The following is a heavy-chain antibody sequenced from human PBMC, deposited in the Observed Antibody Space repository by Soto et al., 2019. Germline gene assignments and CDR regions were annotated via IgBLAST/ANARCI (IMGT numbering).Heavy chain of an antibody. CDR2: MSYDGSRT. J-gene: IGHJ5*02. Sequence: GGSLRLSCAASGFTFTSYAMHWVRQAPGKGLEWVAVMSYDGSRTDYADAVKGRFTVSRDTSKSTLNLQMNNLRPNDSAIYYCARDRPYGDPNWFDPWGQGTLVTVSS. D-gene: IGHD4-17*01. CDR3: ARDRPYGDPNWFDP. V-gene: IGHV3-30-3*01. CDR1: GFTFTSYA.